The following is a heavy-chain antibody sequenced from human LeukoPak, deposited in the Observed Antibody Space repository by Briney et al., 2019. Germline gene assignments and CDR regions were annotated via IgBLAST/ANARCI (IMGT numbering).Heavy chain of an antibody. J-gene: IGHJ4*02. CDR2: ISSRSSYI. CDR1: GFTFSSYS. V-gene: IGHV3-21*01. D-gene: IGHD1-26*01. Sequence: GGSLRLSCAASGFTFSSYSMNWVRQAPGKGLEWVSSISSRSSYIYYADSVKGRFTISRDNTKNSLYLQMNSLRAEDTAVYYCARSGVGGSKQYYFDYWGQGTLVTVSS. CDR3: ARSGVGGSKQYYFDY.